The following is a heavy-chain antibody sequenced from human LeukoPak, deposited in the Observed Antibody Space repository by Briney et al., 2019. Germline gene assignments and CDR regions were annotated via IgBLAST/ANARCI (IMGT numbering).Heavy chain of an antibody. CDR1: GGAISSGSYY. CDR3: ARDLDGDGVYYFDY. Sequence: SQTLSLTCTVSGGAISSGSYYWSWIRQPAGKGLEWIGRIHASGSTYYNPSLKGRVTISVDTSKNQFSLKLSSVTAADTAVYYCARDLDGDGVYYFDYWGQGSLVTVSS. D-gene: IGHD3-10*01. V-gene: IGHV4-61*02. CDR2: IHASGST. J-gene: IGHJ4*02.